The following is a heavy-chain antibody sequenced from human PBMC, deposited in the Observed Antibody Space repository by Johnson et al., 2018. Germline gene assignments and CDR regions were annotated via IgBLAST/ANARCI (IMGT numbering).Heavy chain of an antibody. CDR1: GFTFSTYA. Sequence: VQLVESGGGVVRPGGSLRLSCAASGFTFSTYAMTWVRQGPGKGLEWVSVTLGSGGPTSSADSVRGRFTVPKNNSKNTLYLQMDSLRGEDTAIYYCAKDPHDNSWYRYFQEWGQGTLVTVSS. J-gene: IGHJ1*01. CDR3: AKDPHDNSWYRYFQE. V-gene: IGHV3-23*04. CDR2: TLGSGGPT. D-gene: IGHD6-13*01.